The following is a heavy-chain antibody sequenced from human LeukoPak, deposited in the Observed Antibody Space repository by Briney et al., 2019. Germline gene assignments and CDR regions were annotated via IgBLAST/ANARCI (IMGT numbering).Heavy chain of an antibody. CDR1: GFTFSSYE. Sequence: GESLRLSCAASGFTFSSYEMNWVRQAPGKGLEWVSYISSSGSTIYYADSVKGRFTISRDNAKNSLYLQMNSLRAGDTAVYYCARGHNGYSYYYYGMDVWGKGTTVTVSS. CDR2: ISSSGSTI. D-gene: IGHD5-18*01. V-gene: IGHV3-48*03. J-gene: IGHJ6*04. CDR3: ARGHNGYSYYYYGMDV.